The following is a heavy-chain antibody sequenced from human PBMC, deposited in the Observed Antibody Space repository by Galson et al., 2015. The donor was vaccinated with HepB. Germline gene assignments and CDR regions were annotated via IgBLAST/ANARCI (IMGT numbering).Heavy chain of an antibody. J-gene: IGHJ4*02. CDR1: GFPFSDYT. CDR3: ARETYLDSGPYYIDY. Sequence: SLRLSCASSGFPFSDYTMNWVRQAPGKGLEWISSISKSTSSYTFYADAVKGRFTVSRDNAHDTLFLQMSSLRDEDTAIYYCARETYLDSGPYYIDYWGRGSRVIVSS. CDR2: ISKSTSSYT. V-gene: IGHV3-21*01. D-gene: IGHD3-10*01.